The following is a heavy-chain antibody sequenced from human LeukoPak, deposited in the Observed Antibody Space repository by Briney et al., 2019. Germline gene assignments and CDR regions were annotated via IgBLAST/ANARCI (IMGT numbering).Heavy chain of an antibody. CDR1: GFTFSSYA. V-gene: IGHV3-30-3*01. CDR3: AIHRWGAARALMDV. CDR2: ISYDGSNK. Sequence: PGGSLRLSCAASGFTFSSYAMHWVRQAPGKGLEWVAVISYDGSNKYYADSVKGRITISRDNSKNTLYLQMNSLRAEDTAVYYCAIHRWGAARALMDVWGKGTTVTVSS. J-gene: IGHJ6*04. D-gene: IGHD6-6*01.